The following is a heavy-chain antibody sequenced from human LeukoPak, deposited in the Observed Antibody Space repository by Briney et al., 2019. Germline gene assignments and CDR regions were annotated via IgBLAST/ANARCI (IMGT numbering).Heavy chain of an antibody. CDR2: IKHDGSDK. Sequence: GGSLRLSCAPSGFTFSGYWMSWVRQAPGKGLEWVANIKHDGSDKKYVDSVKGRFTISRDNAKRSLYLQMNSLRAEDTAVYYCARKMNIVGAQGWGYGLDVWGHGTTVTVSS. CDR3: ARKMNIVGAQGWGYGLDV. J-gene: IGHJ6*02. CDR1: GFTFSGYW. D-gene: IGHD1-26*01. V-gene: IGHV3-7*05.